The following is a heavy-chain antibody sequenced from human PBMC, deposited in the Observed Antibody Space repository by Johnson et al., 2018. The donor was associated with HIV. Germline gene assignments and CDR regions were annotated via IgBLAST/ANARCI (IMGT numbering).Heavy chain of an antibody. V-gene: IGHV3-20*04. D-gene: IGHD3-22*01. Sequence: VQLVESGGGVVRPGGSLRLSCTASGFTFDDYGMSWVRQAPGKGLEWVSGINWNGGSTGYADSVKGRFTISRDNAKNSLYLQMNSLRAEDTALYYCARRTDYYVSSGCRGGAFDIWGQGTMVIVAS. CDR1: GFTFDDYG. CDR2: INWNGGST. J-gene: IGHJ3*02. CDR3: ARRTDYYVSSGCRGGAFDI.